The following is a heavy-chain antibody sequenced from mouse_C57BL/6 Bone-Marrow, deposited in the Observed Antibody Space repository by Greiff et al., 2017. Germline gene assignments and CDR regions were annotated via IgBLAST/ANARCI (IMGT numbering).Heavy chain of an antibody. CDR3: ARGLPLFFDV. CDR1: GFTFSSYA. Sequence: EVMLVESGGGLVKPGGSLKLSCAASGFTFSSYAMSWVRQTPEKRLEWVATISDGGSYTYYQDNVKGRFTISRDNAKNNLYLQMSHLQSEDTAMYYCARGLPLFFDVWGTGTTVTVSS. V-gene: IGHV5-4*03. J-gene: IGHJ1*03. CDR2: ISDGGSYT.